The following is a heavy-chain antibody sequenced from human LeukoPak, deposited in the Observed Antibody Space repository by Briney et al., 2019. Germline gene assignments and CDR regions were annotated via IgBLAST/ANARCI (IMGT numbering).Heavy chain of an antibody. V-gene: IGHV3-20*04. CDR2: INWNGGST. Sequence: GGSLRLSCAASGFTFDDYGMSWVRQAPGKGLEWVSGINWNGGSTGYADSVKGRFTISRDNAKNSLYLQMNSLRAEDTAVYYCARERGLGYCSGGSCHIWFDPWGQGTLVTVSS. J-gene: IGHJ5*02. CDR1: GFTFDDYG. CDR3: ARERGLGYCSGGSCHIWFDP. D-gene: IGHD2-15*01.